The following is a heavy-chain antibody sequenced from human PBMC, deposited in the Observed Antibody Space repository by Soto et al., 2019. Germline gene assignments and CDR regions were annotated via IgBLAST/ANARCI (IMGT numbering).Heavy chain of an antibody. Sequence: SETLCLTCTVSGGSISSYYWSGIRQPPGKGLEWIGYIYYSGSTNYNPSLKSRVTISVDTSKNQFSLKLSSVTAADTAVYYCARDYYGSGSPPLGYWGQGTLVTVS. CDR1: GGSISSYY. D-gene: IGHD3-10*01. J-gene: IGHJ4*02. CDR2: IYYSGST. V-gene: IGHV4-59*01. CDR3: ARDYYGSGSPPLGY.